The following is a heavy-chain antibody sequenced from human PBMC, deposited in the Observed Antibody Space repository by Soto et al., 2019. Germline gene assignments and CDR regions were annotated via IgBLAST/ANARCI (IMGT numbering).Heavy chain of an antibody. CDR2: IDPSDSYT. J-gene: IGHJ3*02. D-gene: IGHD2-21*02. Sequence: GESLKISCKGSGYSFTSSWISWVRQMPGEGLEWMGRIDPSDSYTNYSPSFQGHVTISADKSISTAYLQWSSLKASDTAMYYCARRVDYCGGDCYSAFDIWGQGTMVTVSS. CDR3: ARRVDYCGGDCYSAFDI. CDR1: GYSFTSSW. V-gene: IGHV5-10-1*01.